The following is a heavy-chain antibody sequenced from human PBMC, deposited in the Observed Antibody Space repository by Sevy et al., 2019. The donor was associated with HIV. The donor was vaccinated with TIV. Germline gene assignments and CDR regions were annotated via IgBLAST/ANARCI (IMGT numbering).Heavy chain of an antibody. D-gene: IGHD5-12*01. CDR3: ARVDEQRWLRLYYFDY. CDR1: GFTFRNYA. CDR2: ISYDGSNK. J-gene: IGHJ4*02. V-gene: IGHV3-30*04. Sequence: GGSLRLSCAASGFTFRNYAMHWVRQAPGKGLEWVAVISYDGSNKYYADSVKGRFTISRDNSKNTLYLQMNSLRAEDTAVYYCARVDEQRWLRLYYFDYWGQGTLVTVSS.